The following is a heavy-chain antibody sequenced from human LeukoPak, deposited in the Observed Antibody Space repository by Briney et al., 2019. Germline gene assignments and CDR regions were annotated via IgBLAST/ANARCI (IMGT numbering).Heavy chain of an antibody. Sequence: GSLRLSCAASGFTFSIYWMHWVRQAPGKGLVWVSRINSDGSSTSYADSVKGRFTISRENAKNTLYLQMNSLRAEDTAVYYCARDEDWSGYYGAFDIWGQGTMVTVSS. V-gene: IGHV3-74*01. D-gene: IGHD3-3*01. J-gene: IGHJ3*02. CDR1: GFTFSIYW. CDR3: ARDEDWSGYYGAFDI. CDR2: INSDGSST.